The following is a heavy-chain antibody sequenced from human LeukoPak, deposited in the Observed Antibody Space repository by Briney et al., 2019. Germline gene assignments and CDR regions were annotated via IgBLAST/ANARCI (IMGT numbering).Heavy chain of an antibody. Sequence: SETLSLTCTVSGNSISSGDNYWGWIRQPPGKGLEWIGSIYYSGSTYYNPSLKSRVTISVDTSKNQFSLKLSSVTAAVTAVYYCVRPDDNSFDFWGQGTMATVSS. CDR3: VRPDDNSFDF. V-gene: IGHV4-39*01. J-gene: IGHJ3*01. CDR2: IYYSGST. CDR1: GNSISSGDNY. D-gene: IGHD3-9*01.